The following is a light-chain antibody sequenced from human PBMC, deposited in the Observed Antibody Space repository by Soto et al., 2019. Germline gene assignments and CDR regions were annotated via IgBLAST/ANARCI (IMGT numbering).Light chain of an antibody. J-gene: IGLJ2*01. CDR2: SNN. CDR1: SYNIGTNT. Sequence: SVLTQPPSASGTPGQRVTISCSGSSYNIGTNTVNWYQQLPGSAPKFLIYSNNQRPSGVPDRFSGSKSGTSASLAISGLQVDDEPDYYCAAWDGSLYGVLFGGGTKLTVL. CDR3: AAWDGSLYGVL. V-gene: IGLV1-44*01.